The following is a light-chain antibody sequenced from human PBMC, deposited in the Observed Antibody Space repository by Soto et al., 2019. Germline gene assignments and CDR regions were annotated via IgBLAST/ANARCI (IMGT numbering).Light chain of an antibody. J-gene: IGKJ1*01. CDR2: GAS. CDR3: QQYGSLFWT. V-gene: IGKV3-20*01. CDR1: KNVDSKY. Sequence: EMVLTQSPGTLSLSPWEIATLSCSTSKNVDSKYLAWYQFKPGQAPRIMIFGASGMATGIPERFSGSGSGTDFTLTISRLQPEDFAAYYCQQYGSLFWTFGQGTKVDIK.